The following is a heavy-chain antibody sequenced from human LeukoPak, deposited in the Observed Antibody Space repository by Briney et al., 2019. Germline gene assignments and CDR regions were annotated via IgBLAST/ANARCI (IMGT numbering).Heavy chain of an antibody. D-gene: IGHD3-22*01. CDR3: ASCNDSSGYFAY. CDR2: VNINTGNP. CDR1: GYTFTDYA. J-gene: IGHJ4*02. Sequence: GASVKVSCKPSGYTFTDYAINWVRQAPGQGLEYMGWVNINTGNPTYAQGFTGRFVFSSDSSVSTAYLQITSLKADDSAIYFCASCNDSSGYFAYWGQGTLVTVSS. V-gene: IGHV7-4-1*02.